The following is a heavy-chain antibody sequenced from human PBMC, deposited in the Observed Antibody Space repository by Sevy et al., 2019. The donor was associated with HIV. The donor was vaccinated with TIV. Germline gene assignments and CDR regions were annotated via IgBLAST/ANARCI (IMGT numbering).Heavy chain of an antibody. CDR1: GFAFSNYYA. Sequence: GGSLRLSCAASGFAFSNYYAMHWVRQAPGKGLEWVALISYDGSDKYYADSVKGRFTVSRDNFKNSLFLQMNSLTTEDTAVYYCARPRANSVDHYLFYAMDVWGQGTTVTVSS. CDR3: ARPRANSVDHYLFYAMDV. V-gene: IGHV3-30-3*01. D-gene: IGHD1-26*01. J-gene: IGHJ6*02. CDR2: ISYDGSDK.